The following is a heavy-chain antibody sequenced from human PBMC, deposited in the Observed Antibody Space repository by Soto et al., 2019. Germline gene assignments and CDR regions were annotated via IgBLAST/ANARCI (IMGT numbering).Heavy chain of an antibody. J-gene: IGHJ6*02. V-gene: IGHV3-33*01. CDR2: IWYDGSNK. Sequence: GGSLRLSCAASGFTFSSYGIHWARQAPGKGLEWVAVIWYDGSNKYYADSVKGRFIISRDNSKNTLYLQMNSLRAEDTAVYYCARDLHYYYGMDVCGQGNTVTV. CDR3: ARDLHYYYGMDV. CDR1: GFTFSSYG.